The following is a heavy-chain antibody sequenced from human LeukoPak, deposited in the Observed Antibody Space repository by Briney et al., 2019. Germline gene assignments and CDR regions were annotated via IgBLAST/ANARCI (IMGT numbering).Heavy chain of an antibody. Sequence: GGSLRLSCAASGFIFSNYWMTWVRQAPGKGLEWVATIRQGGSDKYYVDSVKGRFTISRDDAKNSLDLQMTSLKVEDTALYYCARAAPFNYAPSTCTLLDYWGQGTLVTVSS. D-gene: IGHD3-16*01. CDR3: ARAAPFNYAPSTCTLLDY. V-gene: IGHV3-7*01. J-gene: IGHJ4*02. CDR1: GFIFSNYW. CDR2: IRQGGSDK.